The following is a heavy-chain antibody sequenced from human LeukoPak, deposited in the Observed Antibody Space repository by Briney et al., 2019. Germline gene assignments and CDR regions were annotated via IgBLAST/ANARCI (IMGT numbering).Heavy chain of an antibody. D-gene: IGHD2-2*01. CDR3: AKDDSDIVVVPAAYFDY. J-gene: IGHJ4*02. CDR2: INSDGSNT. V-gene: IGHV3-74*01. CDR1: GFTFSNYW. Sequence: GGSLRLSCAASGFTFSNYWMHWVRQAPGKGLVRVSSINSDGSNTNYADSVKGRFSISRDNSKNTLYLQMNSLRAEDTAVYYCAKDDSDIVVVPAAYFDYWGQGTLVTVSS.